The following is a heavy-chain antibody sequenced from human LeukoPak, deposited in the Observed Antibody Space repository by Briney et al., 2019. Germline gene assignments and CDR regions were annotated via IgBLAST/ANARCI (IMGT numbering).Heavy chain of an antibody. CDR3: ARVRGVGATYTRNWYFDL. Sequence: ASVKVSCKASGFTFTSSAMQWVRQARGQRLEWIGWIVVGSGNTNYAQKFQEGVTITRDMSTSTAYMELSSLRSEDTAVYYCARVRGVGATYTRNWYFDLWGRGTLVTVSS. J-gene: IGHJ2*01. D-gene: IGHD1-26*01. CDR2: IVVGSGNT. V-gene: IGHV1-58*02. CDR1: GFTFTSSA.